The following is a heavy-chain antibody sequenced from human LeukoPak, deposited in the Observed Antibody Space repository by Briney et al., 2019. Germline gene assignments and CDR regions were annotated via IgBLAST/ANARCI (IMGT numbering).Heavy chain of an antibody. Sequence: GGSLRLSCAASGFTFSSYGMHWVRQAPGKGLEWVAVISYDGSNKYYADSVKGRFTISRDNSKNTLYLQMNSLRAEDTAVYYCAKEPRNGDYEWWQWGNYFDYWGQGTLVTVSS. CDR1: GFTFSSYG. CDR3: AKEPRNGDYEWWQWGNYFDY. J-gene: IGHJ4*02. CDR2: ISYDGSNK. D-gene: IGHD4-17*01. V-gene: IGHV3-30*18.